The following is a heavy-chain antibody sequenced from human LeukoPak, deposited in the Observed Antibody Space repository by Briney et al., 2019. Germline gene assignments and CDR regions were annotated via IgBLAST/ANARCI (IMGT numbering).Heavy chain of an antibody. CDR3: AKGGGSTLIAVAGRSFDY. D-gene: IGHD6-19*01. J-gene: IGHJ4*02. CDR1: RFTFADYA. CDR2: ISWNSDSI. V-gene: IGHV3-9*03. Sequence: PGGSLRLSCAASRFTFADYAMHWVRQAPGKGLEWVSGISWNSDSIGYADSVKGRFTISRDNAKNSLYLQMNSLRAEDMALYYCAKGGGSTLIAVAGRSFDYWGQGTLVTVSS.